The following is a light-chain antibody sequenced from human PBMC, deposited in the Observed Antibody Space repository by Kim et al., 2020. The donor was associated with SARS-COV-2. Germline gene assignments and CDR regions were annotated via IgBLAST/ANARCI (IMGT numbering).Light chain of an antibody. CDR2: GAS. Sequence: SPGESATPSCRASQSVSSMYLAWYQQKPGQAPRLLIYGASSRATGIPDRFSGSGSGTDFTLTISRLEPEDCAVYYCQQYENSPWTFGQGTKVDIK. CDR1: QSVSSMY. J-gene: IGKJ1*01. V-gene: IGKV3-20*01. CDR3: QQYENSPWT.